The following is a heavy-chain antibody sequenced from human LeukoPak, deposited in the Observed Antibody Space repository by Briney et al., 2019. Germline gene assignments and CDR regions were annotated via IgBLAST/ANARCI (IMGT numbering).Heavy chain of an antibody. J-gene: IGHJ4*02. D-gene: IGHD5-18*01. V-gene: IGHV3-15*01. Sequence: GGSLRLSCAASGFTFSNAWMSWVRQAPGKGLEWVGRIKSKTDGGTTDYAAPVKGRFTISRDDSEDTLYLQMNSLRDEDTAVYYYTTSRGSRYGYRALELPPTPVDWGQGTLVTVSS. CDR1: GFTFSNAW. CDR3: TTSRGSRYGYRALELPPTPVD. CDR2: IKSKTDGGTT.